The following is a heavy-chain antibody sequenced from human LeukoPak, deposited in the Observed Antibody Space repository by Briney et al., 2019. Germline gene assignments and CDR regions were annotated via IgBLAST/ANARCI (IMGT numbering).Heavy chain of an antibody. D-gene: IGHD6-19*01. CDR3: ARESEEAVAGGIDWFDP. CDR2: IYYSGST. CDR1: GGSISSSSYY. J-gene: IGHJ5*02. Sequence: PSETLSLTCTVSGGSISSSSYYWGWIRQPPGKGLEWIGSIYYSGSTYYNPSLKSRVTISVDTSKNQFSLKLSTVTAADTAVYYCARESEEAVAGGIDWFDPWGQGTLVTVSS. V-gene: IGHV4-39*07.